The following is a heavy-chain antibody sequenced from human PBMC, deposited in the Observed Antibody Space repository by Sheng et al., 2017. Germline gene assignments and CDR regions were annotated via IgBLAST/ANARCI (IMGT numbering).Heavy chain of an antibody. V-gene: IGHV4-34*01. CDR2: INHSGST. Sequence: QVQLQQWGAGLLKPSETLSLTCAVYGGSFSGYYWSWIRQPPGKGLEWIGEINHSGSTNYNPSLKSRVTISVDTSKNQFSLKLSSVTAADTAVYYCARVVRKTGEYYYYYYGMDVWGQGTTVTVSS. D-gene: IGHD7-27*01. CDR3: ARVVRKTGEYYYYYYGMDV. CDR1: GGSFSGYY. J-gene: IGHJ6*02.